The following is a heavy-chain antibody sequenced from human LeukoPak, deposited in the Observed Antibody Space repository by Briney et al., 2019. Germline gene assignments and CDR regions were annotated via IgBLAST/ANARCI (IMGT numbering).Heavy chain of an antibody. CDR1: GYTFSTYP. CDR3: ARDSPVFRRGWFRYYFDF. CDR2: INPSGGST. V-gene: IGHV1-46*01. J-gene: IGHJ4*02. D-gene: IGHD6-19*01. Sequence: ASVKVPCKASGYTFSTYPMNWVRQAPGQGLEWMGIINPSGGSTSYAQKFQGRVTMTRDTSTSTVYMELSSLRSEDTAVYYCARDSPVFRRGWFRYYFDFWGQGTLVTASS.